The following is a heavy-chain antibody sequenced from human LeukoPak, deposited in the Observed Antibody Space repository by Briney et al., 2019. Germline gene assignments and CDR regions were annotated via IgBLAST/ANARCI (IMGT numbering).Heavy chain of an antibody. CDR3: ARERGYCGSTTCHWYYFDS. CDR1: GFTFSNYW. CDR2: IKQDETEK. J-gene: IGHJ4*02. V-gene: IGHV3-7*04. Sequence: GGSLRLSCAASGFTFSNYWMSWVRQAPGKGLEWVASIKQDETEKYYVDSVKGRLTISRDNAKNSLFLQMNSLRAEDTAVYYCARERGYCGSTTCHWYYFDSWGQGRLVTVSS. D-gene: IGHD2-2*01.